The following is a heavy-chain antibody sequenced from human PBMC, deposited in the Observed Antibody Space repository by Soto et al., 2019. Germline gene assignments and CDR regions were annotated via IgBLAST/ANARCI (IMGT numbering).Heavy chain of an antibody. Sequence: ASVKVSCKASGYTFTSYYMHWVRQAPGQGLEWMGIINPSGGSTSYAQKFQGQVTISADKSISTAYLQWSSLKASDTAIYYCARRGGYTSSWYYFDFWGQGTLVTVSS. CDR3: ARRGGYTSSWYYFDF. V-gene: IGHV1-46*01. J-gene: IGHJ4*02. D-gene: IGHD6-13*01. CDR1: GYTFTSYY. CDR2: INPSGGST.